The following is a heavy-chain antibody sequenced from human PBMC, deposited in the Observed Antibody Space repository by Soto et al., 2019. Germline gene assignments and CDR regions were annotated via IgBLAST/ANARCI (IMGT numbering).Heavy chain of an antibody. Sequence: VGSLRLSGVASGFVFSDYAMSWVRQAPGKGLEWVSAISAGGVDTYYADSVKGRFTVSRANSKNTLYLQMNSLRAEDTAIYYCANVPIWCGGSSCYTEGFDSWGQGTLVTVSS. V-gene: IGHV3-23*01. CDR3: ANVPIWCGGSSCYTEGFDS. CDR1: GFVFSDYA. J-gene: IGHJ4*02. CDR2: ISAGGVDT. D-gene: IGHD2-21*01.